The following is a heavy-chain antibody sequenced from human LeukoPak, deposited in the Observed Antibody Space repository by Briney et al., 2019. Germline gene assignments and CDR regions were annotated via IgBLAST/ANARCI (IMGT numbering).Heavy chain of an antibody. CDR3: ARGGTPPTKMTVFGVVIID. J-gene: IGHJ4*02. D-gene: IGHD3-3*01. V-gene: IGHV3-30-3*01. CDR2: ISYDGSNK. CDR1: GFTFSSYA. Sequence: PGGSLRLSCAASGFTFSSYAMHWVRQAPGKGLEWVAVISYDGSNKYYADSVKGRFTISRDNSRNTLFLQMNNLRPEDTALYYCARGGTPPTKMTVFGVVIIDWGQGTLVTVSS.